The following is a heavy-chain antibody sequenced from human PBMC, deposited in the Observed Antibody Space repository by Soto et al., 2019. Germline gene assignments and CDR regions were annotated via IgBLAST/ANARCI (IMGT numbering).Heavy chain of an antibody. J-gene: IGHJ2*01. D-gene: IGHD3-9*01. CDR1: GGSFSGYY. CDR2: INDRGSI. Sequence: QVQLQQWGAGPLRPLETLSLTCGVSGGSFSGYYWAWIRQSPGQGLEWIGEINDRGSINYNPSLKSRVSSSVETSKNHYSLNLRSVTAADTAVYYCARESHDILTGPPWVWYFDLWGRGTLVTVSS. CDR3: ARESHDILTGPPWVWYFDL. V-gene: IGHV4-34*01.